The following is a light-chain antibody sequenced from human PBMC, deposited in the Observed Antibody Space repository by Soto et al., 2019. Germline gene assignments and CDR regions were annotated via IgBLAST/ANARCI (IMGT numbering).Light chain of an antibody. CDR2: WAS. CDR1: QSVLYSSNNKNY. J-gene: IGKJ2*01. V-gene: IGKV4-1*01. CDR3: QQYYSTPPYT. Sequence: DIVMTQSPDSLAVSLGERATINCKSSQSVLYSSNNKNYLAWYQQKPGQPPNLLIYWASTRESGVPDRFSGSGSGTDVTLTISSLQAEDVSVYYCQQYYSTPPYTFGQGTKLEIK.